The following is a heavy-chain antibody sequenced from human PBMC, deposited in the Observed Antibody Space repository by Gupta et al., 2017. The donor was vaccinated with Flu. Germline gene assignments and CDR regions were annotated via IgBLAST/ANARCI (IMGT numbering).Heavy chain of an antibody. CDR2: INSDGSST. J-gene: IGHJ4*02. V-gene: IGHV3-74*01. CDR3: ARDQRGRDCGGDCPNDY. Sequence: EVQLVESGGGLVQPGGSLRLSCAASGFSLTRYWLPSVRPPPGKGLVWVSRINSDGSSTSYADSVKGRFTISRDNAKNTLYLQMNSLRAEDTAVYYCARDQRGRDCGGDCPNDYWGQGTLVTVSS. CDR1: GFSLTRYW. D-gene: IGHD2-21*02.